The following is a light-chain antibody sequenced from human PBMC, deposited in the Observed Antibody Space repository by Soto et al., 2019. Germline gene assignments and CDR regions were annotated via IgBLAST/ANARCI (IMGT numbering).Light chain of an antibody. Sequence: QSVLTQPPSVSAAPVQNVTISCSGNSSNIGNNFVSWYQPLPGTAPKLLIYDNDKRPSVIPDRFSGFKSGTSATLGITGLQTGDEANYYCATWDSSMRAGVFGGGTKLTV. CDR1: SSNIGNNF. CDR2: DND. V-gene: IGLV1-51*01. CDR3: ATWDSSMRAGV. J-gene: IGLJ3*02.